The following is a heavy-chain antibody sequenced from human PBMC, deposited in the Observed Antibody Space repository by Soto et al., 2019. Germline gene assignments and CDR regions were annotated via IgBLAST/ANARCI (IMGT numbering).Heavy chain of an antibody. CDR2: MNPNSGNT. V-gene: IGHV1-8*01. CDR1: GYTFTSYD. D-gene: IGHD6-6*01. CDR3: ATQYSNSRWDYFDF. J-gene: IGHJ4*02. Sequence: EASVKVSCKASGYTFTSYDINWVRQATGQGLEWMGWMNPNSGNTGYVQKFQGRVTMTRNTSISTAYMELSSLRSEDTAVYYCATQYSNSRWDYFDFWGQGTLVTVSS.